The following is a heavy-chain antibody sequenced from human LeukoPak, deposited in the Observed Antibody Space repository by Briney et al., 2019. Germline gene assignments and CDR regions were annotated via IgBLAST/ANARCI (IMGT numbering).Heavy chain of an antibody. Sequence: SETLSLTCTVSGGSIGSYYWSWIRQPPGKGLEWIGYIYYSGSTNYNPSLKSRVTISVDTSKNQFSLKLSSVTAADTAVYYCARGILRYFDWSNWFDPWGQGTLVTVSS. CDR3: ARGILRYFDWSNWFDP. CDR2: IYYSGST. D-gene: IGHD3-9*01. J-gene: IGHJ5*02. CDR1: GGSIGSYY. V-gene: IGHV4-59*01.